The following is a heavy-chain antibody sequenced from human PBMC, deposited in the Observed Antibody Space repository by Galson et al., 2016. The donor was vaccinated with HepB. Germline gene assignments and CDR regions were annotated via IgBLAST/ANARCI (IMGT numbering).Heavy chain of an antibody. CDR2: ISPNSGGT. Sequence: SVKVSCKASGYTFSGYYLHWVRQAPGQGLEWMGRISPNSGGTNYAQKFQGRVTMARDTSTRTAYMHLSSLTSEETSVYFCAGDWGGMVSLAFDVWGQGTTVTVSS. CDR1: GYTFSGYY. CDR3: AGDWGGMVSLAFDV. J-gene: IGHJ3*01. V-gene: IGHV1-2*02. D-gene: IGHD3-16*01.